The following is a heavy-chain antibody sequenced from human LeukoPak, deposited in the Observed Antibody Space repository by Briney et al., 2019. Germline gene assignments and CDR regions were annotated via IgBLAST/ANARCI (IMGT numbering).Heavy chain of an antibody. D-gene: IGHD5-24*01. CDR1: GFTFGTYA. V-gene: IGHV3-23*01. Sequence: GVSLRPSCAASGFTFGTYAMSWVRQAPGKGLEWVSAISGNGGTTFYADSVKGRFTISRDNSKYTLYLQLNSLRAADTAVYYCAKVQEMGTILPPFHYWGQGTLVTVSS. CDR3: AKVQEMGTILPPFHY. J-gene: IGHJ4*02. CDR2: ISGNGGTT.